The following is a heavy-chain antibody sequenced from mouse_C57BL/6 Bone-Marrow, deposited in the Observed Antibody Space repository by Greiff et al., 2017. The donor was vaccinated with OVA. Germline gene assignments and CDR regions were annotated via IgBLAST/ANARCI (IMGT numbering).Heavy chain of an antibody. Sequence: VQLQQPGAELVKPGASVKLSCKASGYTFTSYWMQWVKQRPGQGLEWIGEIDPSDSYTNYNQKFTGKATLTVDTSSITAYMQLSSLTSEDSAVYYCARPPYYDYDNYAMDYWGQGTSVTVSS. J-gene: IGHJ4*01. CDR2: IDPSDSYT. D-gene: IGHD2-4*01. CDR3: ARPPYYDYDNYAMDY. V-gene: IGHV1-50*01. CDR1: GYTFTSYW.